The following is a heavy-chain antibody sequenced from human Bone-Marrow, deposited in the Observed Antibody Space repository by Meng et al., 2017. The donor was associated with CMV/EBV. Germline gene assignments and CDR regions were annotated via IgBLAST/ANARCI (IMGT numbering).Heavy chain of an antibody. CDR3: ARGDGILIFEVVYPYYFDY. J-gene: IGHJ4*02. CDR2: ISRSGDIK. D-gene: IGHD3-3*01. V-gene: IGHV3-48*03. Sequence: GGSLRLSCEASGFTFRSYEMNWVRQAPGKGLEWISYISRSGDIKYYADSVQGRLTISRDNGNNSLYLHMDSLRAEDTAVYHCARGDGILIFEVVYPYYFDYWGQGVLVTVSS. CDR1: GFTFRSYE.